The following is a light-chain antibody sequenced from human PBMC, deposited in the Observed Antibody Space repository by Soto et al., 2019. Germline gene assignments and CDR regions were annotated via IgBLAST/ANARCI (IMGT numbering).Light chain of an antibody. CDR2: GAS. Sequence: EIVLTQSPGTLSLSPGERATLSCRASQSVSSSYLAWYQQKPGQAPRLLIYGASSSATGIPDRFSSSGSGTDFTLTISRLEPEDFAVYYCQHYGTLVLTFGGGTKVEIK. J-gene: IGKJ4*01. CDR1: QSVSSSY. V-gene: IGKV3-20*01. CDR3: QHYGTLVLT.